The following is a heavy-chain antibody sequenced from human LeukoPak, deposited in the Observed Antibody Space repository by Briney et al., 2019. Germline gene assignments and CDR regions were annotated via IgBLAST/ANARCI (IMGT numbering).Heavy chain of an antibody. Sequence: RSETLSLTCTVSGGSISSYYWSWIRQPPGKGLEWIGCIYYSGSTNYNPSLKSRVTISVDTSKNQFSLKLSSVTAADTAVYYCARTRGSYHYYYYYYMDVWGKGNTVTISS. D-gene: IGHD1-26*01. CDR1: GGSISSYY. V-gene: IGHV4-59*01. CDR2: IYYSGST. J-gene: IGHJ6*03. CDR3: ARTRGSYHYYYYYYMDV.